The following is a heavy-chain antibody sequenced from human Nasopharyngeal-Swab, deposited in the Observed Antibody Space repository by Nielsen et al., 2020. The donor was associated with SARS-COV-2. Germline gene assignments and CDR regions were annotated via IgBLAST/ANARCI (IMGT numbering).Heavy chain of an antibody. Sequence: GESLKISCAASGFTFSSNWMSWVRQAPVKGLEWVANIKGDGSESYYVDSVRGRFTVSRDNAKNSLFLQMNSLRAEDTAVYFCAREGRDGAVSSWGQGTLVTVSS. J-gene: IGHJ5*02. CDR3: AREGRDGAVSS. CDR1: GFTFSSNW. D-gene: IGHD5-24*01. V-gene: IGHV3-7*05. CDR2: IKGDGSES.